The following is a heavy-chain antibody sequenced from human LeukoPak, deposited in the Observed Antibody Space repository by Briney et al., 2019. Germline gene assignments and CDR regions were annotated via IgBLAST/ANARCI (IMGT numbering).Heavy chain of an antibody. D-gene: IGHD3-16*01. CDR2: IFSSGNT. CDR1: GGSINSYY. Sequence: PSETLSLTCTVSGGSINSYYWSWIRQPAGKGLEWIGRIFSSGNTIYNPSLQSRVTMSVDTSKTQFSLRLNSVTAADTAVYYCARSPHRLIGHWFDPWGQGTLVTVSS. J-gene: IGHJ5*02. CDR3: ARSPHRLIGHWFDP. V-gene: IGHV4-4*07.